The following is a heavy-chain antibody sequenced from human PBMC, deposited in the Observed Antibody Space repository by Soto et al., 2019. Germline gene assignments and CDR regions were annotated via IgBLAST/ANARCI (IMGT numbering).Heavy chain of an antibody. D-gene: IGHD1-26*01. CDR1: GFTFDVYA. CDR2: INYNSGSV. J-gene: IGHJ4*02. Sequence: EVQLVESGGGWVQPGRSLRLSCAASGFTFDVYAMHWVRQAPGKGLEWVSGINYNSGSVGYADSVKGRFTISRDNAKNSLHLQMNSLRAEDTAVYYCAKDTYIMVGGTHIDFWGRGTLVTVSS. CDR3: AKDTYIMVGGTHIDF. V-gene: IGHV3-9*01.